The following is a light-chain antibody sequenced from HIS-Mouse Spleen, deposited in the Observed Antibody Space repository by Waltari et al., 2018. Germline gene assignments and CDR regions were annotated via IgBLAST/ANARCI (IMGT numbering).Light chain of an antibody. CDR3: YSTDSSGNHRV. J-gene: IGLJ2*01. V-gene: IGLV3-10*01. CDR1: ALPKKY. Sequence: SYELTQPPSVSVSPGQTARITCSGDALPKKYAYWYQQKAGQAPVLVIYEDSKRPSGMPERFSGSSSATMATLTISGAQVEDEADYYCYSTDSSGNHRVFGGGTKLTVL. CDR2: EDS.